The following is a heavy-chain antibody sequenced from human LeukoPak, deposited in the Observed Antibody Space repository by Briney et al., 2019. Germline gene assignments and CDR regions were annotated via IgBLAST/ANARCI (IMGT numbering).Heavy chain of an antibody. CDR1: GLTFSSYA. CDR2: ISGSGGST. Sequence: GGSLRLSCAASGLTFSSYAMSWVRQAPGKVLEWVSAISGSGGSTYYADSVKGRFTISRDNSKDTLYLQMNSLRAEDTAVYYCARHTLNYYYYMDVWGKGTTVTISS. CDR3: ARHTLNYYYYMDV. V-gene: IGHV3-23*01. J-gene: IGHJ6*03.